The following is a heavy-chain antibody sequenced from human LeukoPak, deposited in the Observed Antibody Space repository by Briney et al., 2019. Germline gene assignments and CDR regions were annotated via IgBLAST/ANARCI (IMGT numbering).Heavy chain of an antibody. D-gene: IGHD3-10*01. CDR2: ISAYNGNT. CDR1: GYTFTSYG. CDR3: ARGGYGSGSYYNPDY. J-gene: IGHJ4*02. V-gene: IGHV1-18*01. Sequence: GASVKVSCKASGYTFTSYGISWVRQAPGQGLEWMGWISAYNGNTNCAQKLQGRVTMTTDTSTSTAYMELRSLRSDDTAVYYCARGGYGSGSYYNPDYWGQGTLVTVSS.